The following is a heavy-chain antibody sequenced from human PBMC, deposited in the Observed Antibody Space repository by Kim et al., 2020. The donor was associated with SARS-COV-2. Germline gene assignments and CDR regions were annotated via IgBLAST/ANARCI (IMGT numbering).Heavy chain of an antibody. Sequence: ASVKVSCKASGYTFTSYWIHWVRQAPGQGLEWMGMINPSNANTRYAQRFQGRVTASSDTSTSTASMELSGLTSDDTAVYYCARAWDQNFDFWGQGTLVTV. CDR1: GYTFTSYW. CDR2: INPSNANT. CDR3: ARAWDQNFDF. J-gene: IGHJ4*02. V-gene: IGHV1-46*01. D-gene: IGHD1-26*01.